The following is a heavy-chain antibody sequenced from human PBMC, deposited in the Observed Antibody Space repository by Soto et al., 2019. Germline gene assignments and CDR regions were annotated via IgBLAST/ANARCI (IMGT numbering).Heavy chain of an antibody. CDR2: IIPIFGTA. CDR1: GGTFSSYA. Sequence: QLQLVQSGAEVKKPGSSVKVSCKASGGTFSSYAVNWVRQAPGQGLEWMGAIIPIFGTATYAQKFQGRVTLTADESTGTGYMELSRLRSEDTALDYCAREPNFGGNSYGRPWFDPWGQGTPVTVSS. V-gene: IGHV1-69*01. J-gene: IGHJ5*02. CDR3: AREPNFGGNSYGRPWFDP. D-gene: IGHD5-18*01.